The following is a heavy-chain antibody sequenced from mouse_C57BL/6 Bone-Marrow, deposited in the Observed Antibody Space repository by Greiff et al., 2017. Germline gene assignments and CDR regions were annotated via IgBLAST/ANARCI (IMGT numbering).Heavy chain of an antibody. V-gene: IGHV1-55*01. J-gene: IGHJ4*01. CDR1: GYTFTSYW. D-gene: IGHD1-1*01. CDR2: IYPGSGST. Sequence: QVQLQQPGAELVKPGASVKMSCKASGYTFTSYWITWVKQRPGQGLEWIGDIYPGSGSTNYNEKFKSKATLTVDTSSSTAYMPLSSLTSEDSAVYYCARVPITTVVGAMDYWGQGTSVTVSS. CDR3: ARVPITTVVGAMDY.